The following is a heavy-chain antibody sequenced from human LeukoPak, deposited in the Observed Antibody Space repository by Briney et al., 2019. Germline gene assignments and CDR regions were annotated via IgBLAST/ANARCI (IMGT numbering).Heavy chain of an antibody. J-gene: IGHJ4*02. CDR3: ATQLCSGGKCYLWSFDY. CDR2: ISASGGST. Sequence: GASVTLSCAASGFTFSSYAMSWVRQAPGQGLEWVAGISASGGSTNYADSVKGRFTISRDNSKNTLYLQMNSLRAEDTAVYYCATQLCSGGKCYLWSFDYWGQGTLVTVSS. CDR1: GFTFSSYA. V-gene: IGHV3-23*01. D-gene: IGHD2-15*01.